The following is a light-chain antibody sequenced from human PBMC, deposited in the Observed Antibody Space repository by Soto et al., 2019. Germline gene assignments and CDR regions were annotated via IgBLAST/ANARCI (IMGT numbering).Light chain of an antibody. CDR1: QSISSY. J-gene: IGKJ1*01. V-gene: IGKV1-39*01. CDR3: QQRYSTPWT. Sequence: DIQMTQSPSSLSASVGDRVTITCRASQSISSYLNWYQQKPGKAPKLLIYAASSLQSGVPSRFRGSGSGTDCTLTISSLQPEDFATYYCQQRYSTPWTFGQGTKVALK. CDR2: AAS.